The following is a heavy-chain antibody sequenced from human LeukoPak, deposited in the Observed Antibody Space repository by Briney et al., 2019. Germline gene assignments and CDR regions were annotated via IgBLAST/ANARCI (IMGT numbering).Heavy chain of an antibody. Sequence: ASVKVSCKTSGYTFTGFYKHWLRQAPGQGPEWMGWISPSSGDTNYAQKFQGRVTMTRDTSISTAYMELSRLRSDDTAVDYCARDPAETTLRGVKLVEYWGQGTLVTVSS. CDR2: ISPSSGDT. CDR1: GYTFTGFY. J-gene: IGHJ4*02. V-gene: IGHV1-2*02. D-gene: IGHD3-10*01. CDR3: ARDPAETTLRGVKLVEY.